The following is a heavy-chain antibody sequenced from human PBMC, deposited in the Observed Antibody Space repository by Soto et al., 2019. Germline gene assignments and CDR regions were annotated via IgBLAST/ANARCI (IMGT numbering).Heavy chain of an antibody. CDR2: IYVTGAV. V-gene: IGHV4-31*03. J-gene: IGHJ5*02. CDR1: GAALNSGNYY. D-gene: IGHD2-21*01. CDR3: ARLRIATNNYKWFDP. Sequence: PSETLSLTCSVSGAALNSGNYYWSWIRQVPGKGLEWIGHIYVTGAVDYSPSHRDRITISQDTSERQFSLNLRLVTAADTAVYYCARLRIATNNYKWFDPWGQGXLVTVSS.